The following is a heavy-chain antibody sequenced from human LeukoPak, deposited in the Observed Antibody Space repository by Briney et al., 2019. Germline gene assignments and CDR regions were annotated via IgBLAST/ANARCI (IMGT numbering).Heavy chain of an antibody. J-gene: IGHJ4*02. CDR3: ARYFQYSYDR. CDR1: GGSISSGAFY. Sequence: SQTLSLTCTVSGGSISSGAFYWNWIRQHPGKGLEWVGYIYYSGSSSYNPSLKSRVTISVDTSKNQFSLKLSSVTAADTAVYYCARYFQYSYDRWGQGTLVTVSS. CDR2: IYYSGSS. V-gene: IGHV4-31*03. D-gene: IGHD3-22*01.